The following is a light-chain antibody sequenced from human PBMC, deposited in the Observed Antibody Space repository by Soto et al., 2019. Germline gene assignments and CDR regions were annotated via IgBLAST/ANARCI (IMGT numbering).Light chain of an antibody. CDR2: AAS. V-gene: IGKV1-39*01. J-gene: IGKJ2*01. CDR1: QPISSY. Sequence: DIQMTQSPASLSASVGDRVAITCRASQPISSYLNWYQHKPGKAPTLLIYAASNLQGGVPSRFSGSGSGTNFTLGISSLEVEDFATYFCQQTRRAPRTFGPGTKLEIK. CDR3: QQTRRAPRT.